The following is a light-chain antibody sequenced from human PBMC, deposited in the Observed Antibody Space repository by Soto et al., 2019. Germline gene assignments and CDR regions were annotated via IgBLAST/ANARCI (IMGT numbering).Light chain of an antibody. CDR2: DAS. Sequence: EIVMTQSPATLSVSPGERATLSCRASQSISSHLAWYQQKPGQAPRLLIYDASNRATGIPARFSGSGSGTDFTLTISSLEPEDFAVYYCQQRSNFGQGTRLENK. V-gene: IGKV3-11*01. CDR3: QQRSN. J-gene: IGKJ5*01. CDR1: QSISSH.